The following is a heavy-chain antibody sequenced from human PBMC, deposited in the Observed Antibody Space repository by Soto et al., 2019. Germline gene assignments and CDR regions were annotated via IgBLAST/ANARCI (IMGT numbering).Heavy chain of an antibody. J-gene: IGHJ5*02. V-gene: IGHV1-18*01. CDR3: ARVLRGVPTDWLDP. CDR1: GYTFTSYD. D-gene: IGHD3-10*01. Sequence: ASVKVSCKASGYTFTSYDINWVRQATGQGLEWMGWISAYNGNTNYAQKLQGRVTMTTDTSTSTAYMELRSLRSDDTAVYYCARVLRGVPTDWLDPWGQGTLVTVSS. CDR2: ISAYNGNT.